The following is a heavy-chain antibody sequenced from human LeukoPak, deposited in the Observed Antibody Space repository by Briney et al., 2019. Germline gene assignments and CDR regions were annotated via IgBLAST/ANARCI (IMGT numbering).Heavy chain of an antibody. J-gene: IGHJ4*02. D-gene: IGHD3-10*01. CDR1: GDFITAYY. Sequence: SEPLSLPCTVSGDFITAYYWSWIRQPPGKGLEWIGYVYYSGSTEYNPSLRSRVTISLEMSKHQFSLNLTSVTAADTAVYYCARALGPYGSGSSYYFDYWGQGTLLTVSS. CDR2: VYYSGST. CDR3: ARALGPYGSGSSYYFDY. V-gene: IGHV4-59*01.